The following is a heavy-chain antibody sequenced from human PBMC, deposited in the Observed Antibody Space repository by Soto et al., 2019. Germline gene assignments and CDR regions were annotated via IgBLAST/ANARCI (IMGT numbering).Heavy chain of an antibody. CDR3: PHSPVSRSWYGGY. Sequence: QITVKESGSTLVKPPQTLTLTSTFSGFSLSTSGVGVGWIRRSPGKALEWLALITWYDDKRYIPYLKSRLNITKNTYQNQVVLTMTTIDPVHTAPYYRPHSPVSRSWYGGYWGQGTLVTVSS. CDR1: GFSLSTSGVG. D-gene: IGHD6-13*01. CDR2: ITWYDDK. V-gene: IGHV2-5*01. J-gene: IGHJ4*01.